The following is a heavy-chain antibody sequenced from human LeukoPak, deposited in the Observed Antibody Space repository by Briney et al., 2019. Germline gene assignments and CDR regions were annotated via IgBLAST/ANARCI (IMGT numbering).Heavy chain of an antibody. Sequence: ASVKVSCKSSGYTFTSYAMHWVRQAPGQRLEWMGWINAGNGNTKYSQKFQGRVTITRDTSASTAYMELSSLRSEDTAVYYCAGVTVSHKDGYNPYFDYWGQGTLVTVSS. V-gene: IGHV1-3*01. CDR2: INAGNGNT. J-gene: IGHJ4*02. D-gene: IGHD5-24*01. CDR3: AGVTVSHKDGYNPYFDY. CDR1: GYTFTSYA.